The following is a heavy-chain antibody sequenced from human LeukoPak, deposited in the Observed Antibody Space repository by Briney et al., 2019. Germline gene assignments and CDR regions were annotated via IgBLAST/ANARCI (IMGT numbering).Heavy chain of an antibody. CDR3: ARRLYGSGLVTGEFGY. D-gene: IGHD3-10*01. J-gene: IGHJ4*02. Sequence: GESLKISCKGSGYSFTSYWIGWVRQMPGKGLEWMGIIYPGDSDTRYSPSFQGQVTISADKSISTAYLQWSSLKASDTAMYYCARRLYGSGLVTGEFGYWGQGTLVTVSS. V-gene: IGHV5-51*01. CDR1: GYSFTSYW. CDR2: IYPGDSDT.